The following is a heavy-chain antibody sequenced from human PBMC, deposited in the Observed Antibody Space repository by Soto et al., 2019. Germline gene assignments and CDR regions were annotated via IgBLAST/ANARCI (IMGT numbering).Heavy chain of an antibody. CDR3: ARWGTTGGLDV. CDR2: TSYDGSDK. CDR1: GFTFRSYV. J-gene: IGHJ1*01. V-gene: IGHV3-30*19. Sequence: QVQLVESGGGVVEPGTSPRVSCVGSGFTFRSYVIHWVRQAPGKGLEWVALTSYDGSDKYYDDSVRGRFTISRDNSRNTVDLQMDSLRLEDTALYYCARWGTTGGLDVWGQGTLVSV. D-gene: IGHD3-16*01.